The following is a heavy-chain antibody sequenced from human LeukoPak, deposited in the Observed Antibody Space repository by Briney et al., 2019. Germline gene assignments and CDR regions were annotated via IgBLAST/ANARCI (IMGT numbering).Heavy chain of an antibody. CDR2: IIPILGIA. Sequence: GASVKVPCKASGGTFSSYAISWVRQAPGQGLEWMGRIIPILGIANYAQKFKGRVTITADKSTRTAYMELSSLRSEDTAVYYCARDYCSSTSCYSNWFDPWGQGTLVTVSS. D-gene: IGHD2-2*01. CDR3: ARDYCSSTSCYSNWFDP. J-gene: IGHJ5*02. V-gene: IGHV1-69*04. CDR1: GGTFSSYA.